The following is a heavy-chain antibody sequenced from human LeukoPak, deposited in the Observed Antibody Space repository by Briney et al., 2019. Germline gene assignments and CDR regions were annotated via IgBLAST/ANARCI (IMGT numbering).Heavy chain of an antibody. Sequence: GGSLRLSCAASGFTFSSYAMSWVRQAPGKGLEWVSYISSSGSTIYYADSVKGRFTISRDNAKNSLYLQMNSLRAEDTAVYYCARGILIYGPDFDYWGQGTLVTVSS. V-gene: IGHV3-48*04. J-gene: IGHJ4*02. CDR3: ARGILIYGPDFDY. CDR2: ISSSGSTI. CDR1: GFTFSSYA. D-gene: IGHD3-9*01.